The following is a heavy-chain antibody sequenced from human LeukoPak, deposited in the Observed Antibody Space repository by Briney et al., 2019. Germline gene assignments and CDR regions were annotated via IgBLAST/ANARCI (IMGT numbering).Heavy chain of an antibody. CDR3: ARRGRAVAGFDY. CDR2: IYYSGST. V-gene: IGHV4-61*05. D-gene: IGHD6-19*01. CDR1: GGSISSSSYY. Sequence: PSETLSLTCTVSGGSISSSSYYWGWIRQPPGKGLEWIGYIYYSGSTNYNPSLKSRVTISVDTSKNQFSLKLSSVTAADTAVYYCARRGRAVAGFDYWGQGTLVTVSS. J-gene: IGHJ4*02.